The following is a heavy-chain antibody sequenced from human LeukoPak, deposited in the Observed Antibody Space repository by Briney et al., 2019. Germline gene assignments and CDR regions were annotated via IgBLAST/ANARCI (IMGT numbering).Heavy chain of an antibody. CDR3: ARNEGGMGY. J-gene: IGHJ4*02. CDR2: IISILGIA. V-gene: IGHV1-69*04. D-gene: IGHD1-1*01. CDR1: GGTFSSYA. Sequence: SVKVSCKASGGTFSSYAISWVRQAPGQGLEWMGRIISILGIANYAQKFQGRVTITADKSTSTAYMELSSLRSEDTAVYYCARNEGGMGYWGQGTLVTVSS.